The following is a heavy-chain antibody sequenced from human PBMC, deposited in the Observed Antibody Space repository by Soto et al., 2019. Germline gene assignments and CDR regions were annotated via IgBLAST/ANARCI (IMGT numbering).Heavy chain of an antibody. CDR3: ARDIFRGGIGESYCRDP. Sequence: QVQLVQSGAEVKKPGASVKVSCKASGYTFTSYGISWVRQAPGQGLEWMGWISAYNGNTNYAQKFQGRVTMTTDTSASTAYVVLLCIISDDTSWYYWARDIFRGGIGESYCRDPWGQGTLVTVSS. CDR1: GYTFTSYG. CDR2: ISAYNGNT. J-gene: IGHJ5*02. D-gene: IGHD3-10*01. V-gene: IGHV1-18*01.